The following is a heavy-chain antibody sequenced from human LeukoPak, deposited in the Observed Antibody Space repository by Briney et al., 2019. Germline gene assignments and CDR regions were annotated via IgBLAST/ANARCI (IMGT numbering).Heavy chain of an antibody. CDR2: ISGSGNRI. CDR1: GFTFSTYA. V-gene: IGHV3-23*01. CDR3: AKTVVGAPTDAFDI. D-gene: IGHD2-15*01. J-gene: IGHJ3*02. Sequence: GGSLRLSCAASGFTFSTYAMSWVRQAPGKGLEWVSAISGSGNRIYYADSVKGRFSISRDNSKNTLYLQMNSLRAEDTAIYYCAKTVVGAPTDAFDIWGQGTMVTVSS.